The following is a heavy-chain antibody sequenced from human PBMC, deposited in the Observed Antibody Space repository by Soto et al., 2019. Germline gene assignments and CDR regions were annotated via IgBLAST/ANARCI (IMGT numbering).Heavy chain of an antibody. J-gene: IGHJ4*02. CDR3: VKEGYMRSDWYGQFDY. V-gene: IGHV3-64D*06. Sequence: LRLSCSASGFTFNSYAMHWVRQAPGKGLEFVSAISSYGADRYYADSVKGRFAISRDNSKNTLYLQMSSLRAEDTALYYCVKEGYMRSDWYGQFDYWGQGALVTVSS. D-gene: IGHD6-19*01. CDR1: GFTFNSYA. CDR2: ISSYGADR.